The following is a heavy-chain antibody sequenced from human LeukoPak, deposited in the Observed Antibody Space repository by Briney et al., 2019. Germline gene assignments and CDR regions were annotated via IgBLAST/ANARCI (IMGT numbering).Heavy chain of an antibody. Sequence: GRSLRLSCAASVYTFHHCAKHWARQAPGKGLEWVLGISENGGTIDYADSVKGRFTISRDNAKTSLYLQMNSLRPEDMALYYCAKGPTYSSSSLFDYWGQGILVAVSS. D-gene: IGHD6-6*01. V-gene: IGHV3-9*03. CDR1: VYTFHHCA. CDR3: AKGPTYSSSSLFDY. J-gene: IGHJ4*02. CDR2: ISENGGTI.